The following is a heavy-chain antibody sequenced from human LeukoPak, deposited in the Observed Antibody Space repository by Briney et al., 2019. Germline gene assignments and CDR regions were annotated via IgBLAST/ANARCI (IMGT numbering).Heavy chain of an antibody. Sequence: GGSLRLSCAASGFTFSSYWTHWVRQAPGKGLVWVSRINSDGSSTSYADSVKGRFTISRDNAKNTLYLQMNSLRAEDTAVYYCARGAHLLRYFDWLSSFDYWGQGTLVTVSS. V-gene: IGHV3-74*01. D-gene: IGHD3-9*01. CDR2: INSDGSST. CDR1: GFTFSSYW. J-gene: IGHJ4*02. CDR3: ARGAHLLRYFDWLSSFDY.